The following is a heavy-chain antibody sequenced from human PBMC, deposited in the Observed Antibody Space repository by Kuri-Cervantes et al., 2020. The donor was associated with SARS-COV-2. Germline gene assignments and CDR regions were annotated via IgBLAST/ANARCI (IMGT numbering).Heavy chain of an antibody. CDR1: GFTFSSYA. J-gene: IGHJ4*02. CDR2: ISGSGGST. V-gene: IGHV3-23*01. CDR3: AKEGFFYGSGRHFDY. D-gene: IGHD3-10*01. Sequence: GESLKISCAASGFTFSSYAMSWVRQAPGKGPEWVSAISGSGGSTYYADSVKGRFTISRDNSKNTLYLQMNSLRAEDTAVYYCAKEGFFYGSGRHFDYWGQGTLVTVSS.